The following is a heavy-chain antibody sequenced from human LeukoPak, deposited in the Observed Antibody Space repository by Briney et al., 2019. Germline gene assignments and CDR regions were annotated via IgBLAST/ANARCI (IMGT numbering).Heavy chain of an antibody. CDR1: GGSISSYY. J-gene: IGHJ4*02. CDR3: ARDAPGSNSNFDY. D-gene: IGHD4-11*01. Sequence: SETLSLTCTVSGGSISSYYWSWVRQPAGKGLEWVGRIYTSGSTNYNPSLKSRVTMSVDTSKNQFSLKLSSVAAADTAVYYCARDAPGSNSNFDYWGQGTLVTVSS. CDR2: IYTSGST. V-gene: IGHV4-4*07.